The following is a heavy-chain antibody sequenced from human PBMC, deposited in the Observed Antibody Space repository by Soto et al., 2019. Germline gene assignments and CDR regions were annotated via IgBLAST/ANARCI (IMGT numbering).Heavy chain of an antibody. CDR3: ARDAPSPVEYYYYMDV. Sequence: QVQLVQSGAEVKKPGSSVKVSCKASGGTFSSYTISWVRQAPGQGLEWMGRIIPILGIANYAQKFQGRVTITEDKSTSTAYMELSSLRSEDTAVYYCARDAPSPVEYYYYMDVWGKGTTVTVSS. J-gene: IGHJ6*03. CDR2: IIPILGIA. CDR1: GGTFSSYT. V-gene: IGHV1-69*08.